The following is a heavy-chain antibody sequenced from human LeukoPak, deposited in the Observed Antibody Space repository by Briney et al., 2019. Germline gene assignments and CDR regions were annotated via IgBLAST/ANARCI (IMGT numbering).Heavy chain of an antibody. V-gene: IGHV3-21*01. D-gene: IGHD5-12*01. J-gene: IGHJ4*02. CDR1: GFTFSSYS. Sequence: PGGSLRLSCAASGFTFSSYSMNWVRQAPGKGLEWVSSISSSSSYIYYADSVKGRFTISRDNAKNSLYLQMNSLRAEDTAVYYCARVTVSGPSPDYWGQGTLVTVSS. CDR2: ISSSSSYI. CDR3: ARVTVSGPSPDY.